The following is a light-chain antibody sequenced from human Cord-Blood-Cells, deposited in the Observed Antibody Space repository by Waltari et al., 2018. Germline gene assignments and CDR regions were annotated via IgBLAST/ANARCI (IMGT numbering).Light chain of an antibody. CDR1: SRDVGSYNL. J-gene: IGLJ3*02. V-gene: IGLV2-23*02. CDR2: EVS. Sequence: QSALTQPASVSGSPGQSIPIPCTGTSRDVGSYNLVSWYQQHPGKAPKLMIYEVSKRPSGVSNRFSGSKSGNTASLTISGLQAEDEADYYCCSYAGSSTWVFGGGTKLTVL. CDR3: CSYAGSSTWV.